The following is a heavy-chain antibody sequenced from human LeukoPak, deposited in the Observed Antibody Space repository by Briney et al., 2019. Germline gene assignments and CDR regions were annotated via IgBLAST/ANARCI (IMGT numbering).Heavy chain of an antibody. J-gene: IGHJ4*02. Sequence: VASVKVSCKASGYTFTGYYMHWVRQAPGQGLEWMGWINPNSGGTNYAQKFQGRVTMTEDTSTDTAYMELSSLRSEDTAVYYCATGGSYGYYFDYWGQGTLVTVSS. D-gene: IGHD1-26*01. CDR2: INPNSGGT. V-gene: IGHV1-2*02. CDR1: GYTFTGYY. CDR3: ATGGSYGYYFDY.